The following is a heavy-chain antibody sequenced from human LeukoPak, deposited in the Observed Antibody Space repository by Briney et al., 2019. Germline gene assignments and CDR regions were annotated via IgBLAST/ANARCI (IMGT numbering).Heavy chain of an antibody. V-gene: IGHV4-39*07. Sequence: SETLSLTYTVSGGSISFSSYYWGWIRQPPGKGLEWIGSIYYSGSTYYNPSLKSRVTISVDTSKNQFSLKLSSVTAADTAVYYCARDSSSWPTEGWFDPWGQGTLVTVSS. CDR2: IYYSGST. D-gene: IGHD6-13*01. CDR3: ARDSSSWPTEGWFDP. J-gene: IGHJ5*02. CDR1: GGSISFSSYY.